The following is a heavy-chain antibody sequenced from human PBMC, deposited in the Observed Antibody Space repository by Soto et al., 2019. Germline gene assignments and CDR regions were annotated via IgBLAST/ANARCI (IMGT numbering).Heavy chain of an antibody. CDR2: IYWNDDK. D-gene: IGHD6-19*01. CDR1: GFSLRTSGVG. Sequence: QITLKESGPTLVKPTQTLTLTCIFSGFSLRTSGVGVGWIRQPPGKALEWLGFIYWNDDKRYSPSLKSRLTIPKDTSKNQVVLTMTNMDPVDTATYYCAKSGSSGWYGWFDPWGQGPLVAVSA. V-gene: IGHV2-5*01. J-gene: IGHJ5*02. CDR3: AKSGSSGWYGWFDP.